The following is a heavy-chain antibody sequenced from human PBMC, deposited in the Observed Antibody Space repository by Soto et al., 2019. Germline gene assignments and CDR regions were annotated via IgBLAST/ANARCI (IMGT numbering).Heavy chain of an antibody. J-gene: IGHJ4*02. Sequence: HVQLQQWGAGLLKPPETLSLICAVSGGSFSGYFWSWIRQSPGKGLEWIGEVSPSGSINYNPSLRSRVTMLVDTSKNQVSLILSSVTAADSGIYYCVRGELGPRLANWGQGTLVTVSS. CDR1: GGSFSGYF. D-gene: IGHD1-7*01. V-gene: IGHV4-34*01. CDR2: VSPSGSI. CDR3: VRGELGPRLAN.